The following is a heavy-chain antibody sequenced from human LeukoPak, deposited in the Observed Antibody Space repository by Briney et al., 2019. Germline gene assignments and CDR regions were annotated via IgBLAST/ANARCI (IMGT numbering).Heavy chain of an antibody. J-gene: IGHJ4*02. D-gene: IGHD3-9*01. CDR3: ARGGIRELRYFDCLCDY. CDR2: INPNSGGT. V-gene: IGHV1-2*02. Sequence: GASVKVSCKASGYTFTGYYMHWVRQAPGQGLEWRGWINPNSGGTNYAQKFQGRVTMTRDTSISTAYMELSRLRSDDTAVYYCARGGIRELRYFDCLCDYWGQGTLVTVSS. CDR1: GYTFTGYY.